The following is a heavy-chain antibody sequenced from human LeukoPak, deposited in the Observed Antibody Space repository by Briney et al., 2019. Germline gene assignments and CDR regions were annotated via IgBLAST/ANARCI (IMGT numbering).Heavy chain of an antibody. J-gene: IGHJ4*02. V-gene: IGHV3-23*01. Sequence: GGSLRLSCAASGFTLSSYAMSWVRQAPGKGLEWVSAISGSGGSTYYADSVKGRFTISRDNSKNTLYLQMNSLRAEDTAVYYCATYCSSTSCYHLYFDYWGQGTLVTVSS. CDR3: ATYCSSTSCYHLYFDY. D-gene: IGHD2-2*01. CDR2: ISGSGGST. CDR1: GFTLSSYA.